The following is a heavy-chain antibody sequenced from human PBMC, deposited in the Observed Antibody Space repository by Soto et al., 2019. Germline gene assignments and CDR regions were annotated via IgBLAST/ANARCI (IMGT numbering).Heavy chain of an antibody. CDR2: INTDGSGT. J-gene: IGHJ4*02. CDR1: GFTFSDYW. V-gene: IGHV3-74*01. CDR3: ARATMGTLDY. D-gene: IGHD7-27*01. Sequence: EVQLVESGGGLVQPGGSLRLSCTASGFTFSDYWMYWVRQAPGRGPVWASRINTDGSGTNYADSVEGRFTIFRDNARNTLYLQMNSLRAEDTAVYYCARATMGTLDYWGQGTRVTVSS.